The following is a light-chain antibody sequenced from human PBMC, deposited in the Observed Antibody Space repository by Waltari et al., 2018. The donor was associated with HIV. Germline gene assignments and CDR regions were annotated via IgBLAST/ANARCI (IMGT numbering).Light chain of an antibody. J-gene: IGLJ2*01. CDR3: QVWDMDADLPI. Sequence: SYVLTQPPSLSVAPGQTATITCGGDQIARKSVHWYQQKPGQAPILVIFDDDDRPSGIPDVFSGSNSGNTATLTITRVEAGHEADYYCQVWDMDADLPIFGGGTTLTVL. CDR2: DDD. V-gene: IGLV3-21*02. CDR1: QIARKS.